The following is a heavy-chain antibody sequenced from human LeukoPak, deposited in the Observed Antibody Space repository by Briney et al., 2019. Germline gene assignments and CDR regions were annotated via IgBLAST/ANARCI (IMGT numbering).Heavy chain of an antibody. CDR3: ARGPLAFRRVAGIFS. Sequence: SETLSLTCAVYGGSFSGYYWSWIRQPPGKGLEWIGEINHSGSTNYNPSLKSRVTISVDTSKNQFSLKLSSVTAADTALYFCARGPLAFRRVAGIFSWGRGTQVTVSS. CDR1: GGSFSGYY. CDR2: INHSGST. V-gene: IGHV4-34*01. D-gene: IGHD6-19*01. J-gene: IGHJ5*02.